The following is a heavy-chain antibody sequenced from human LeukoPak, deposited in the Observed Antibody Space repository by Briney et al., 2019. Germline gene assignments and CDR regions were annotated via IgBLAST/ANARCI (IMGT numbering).Heavy chain of an antibody. Sequence: ASVKVSCKASGYTFTGYYIHWVRQAPGQGLEWMGWINPNSGGTNYAQKFQGRVTMTRDTSTSTVYMELSSLRSEDTAVYYCARTASIAAAGTGFDYWGQGTLVTVSS. D-gene: IGHD6-13*01. CDR2: INPNSGGT. V-gene: IGHV1-2*02. J-gene: IGHJ4*02. CDR1: GYTFTGYY. CDR3: ARTASIAAAGTGFDY.